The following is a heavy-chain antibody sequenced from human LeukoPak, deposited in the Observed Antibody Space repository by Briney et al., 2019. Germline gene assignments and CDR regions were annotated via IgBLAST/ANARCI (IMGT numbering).Heavy chain of an antibody. J-gene: IGHJ5*02. D-gene: IGHD5-18*01. CDR1: GGSFSGYY. Sequence: SETLSLTCAVYGGSFSGYYWSWIRQPPGKRLEWIGEINHSGSTNYNPSLGSRVTISVDTSKNQFSLKLSSVTAADTAVYYCARASHVVQLWTTYIPWGQGTLVTVSS. CDR2: INHSGST. V-gene: IGHV4-34*01. CDR3: ARASHVVQLWTTYIP.